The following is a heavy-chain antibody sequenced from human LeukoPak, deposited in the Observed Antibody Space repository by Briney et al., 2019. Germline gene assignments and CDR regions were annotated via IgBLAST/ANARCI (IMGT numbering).Heavy chain of an antibody. CDR2: IRKKGYGETT. CDR3: SRGLHDYGDSNYYFDQ. CDR1: GFSFGDDA. J-gene: IGHJ4*02. V-gene: IGHV3-49*03. Sequence: GGSLRLSCTASGFSFGDDAWSWFRQAPGRGLEFVSFIRKKGYGETTYYAASVRGRFTISRDVAKSTAYLQMNSLEIEDTALYYCSRGLHDYGDSNYYFDQWGRGTQVTVSS. D-gene: IGHD4-17*01.